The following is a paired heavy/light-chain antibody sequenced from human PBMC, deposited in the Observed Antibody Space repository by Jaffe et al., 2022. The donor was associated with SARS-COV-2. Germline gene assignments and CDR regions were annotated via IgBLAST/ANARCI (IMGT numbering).Light chain of an antibody. CDR2: DDS. CDR1: NIGSKS. J-gene: IGLJ3*02. CDR3: QVWDSSSDHYWV. Sequence: SYVLTQPPSVSVAPGQTARITCGGNNIGSKSVHWYQQKPGQAPVLVVYDDSDRPSGIPERFSGSNSGNTATLTISRVEAGDEADYYCQVWDSSSDHYWVFGGGTKLTVL. V-gene: IGLV3-21*02.
Heavy chain of an antibody. CDR1: GFTFSSYG. J-gene: IGHJ4*02. V-gene: IGHV3-33*01. D-gene: IGHD5-18*01. CDR2: IWYDGSNK. Sequence: QVQLVESGGGVVQPGRSLRLSCAASGFTFSSYGMHWVRQAPGKGLEWVAVIWYDGSNKYYADSVKGRFTISRDNSKNTLYLQMNSLRAEDTAVYYCARNTAMVDYWGQGTLVTVSS. CDR3: ARNTAMVDY.